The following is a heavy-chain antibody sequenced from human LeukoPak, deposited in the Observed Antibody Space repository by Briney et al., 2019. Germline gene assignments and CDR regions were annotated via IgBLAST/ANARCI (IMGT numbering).Heavy chain of an antibody. CDR2: ISSSSSNK. Sequence: GGSLKLSCAASGFPFSRYSMNWVRQAPGEGPEWVSSISSSSSNKDYVDSVKGRFTVSRDNAKNSPYLQMDSLRVEDTAVYYCARDPPSRGTRYFDYWGQGTLVTVSS. J-gene: IGHJ4*02. CDR3: ARDPPSRGTRYFDY. CDR1: GFPFSRYS. D-gene: IGHD3-16*01. V-gene: IGHV3-21*01.